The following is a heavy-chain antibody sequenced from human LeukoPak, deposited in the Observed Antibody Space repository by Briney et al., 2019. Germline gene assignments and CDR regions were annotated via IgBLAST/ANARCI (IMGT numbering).Heavy chain of an antibody. CDR3: ARGDSSSSREFDY. Sequence: SVKVSCKASGCTFSSYAISWVRQAPGKGLEWMGGIIPIFGTANYAQQFQGRVTITTDESTSTAYMELSSLRSEDTAVYYCARGDSSSSREFDYSGQGTPVTASS. CDR1: GCTFSSYA. J-gene: IGHJ4*02. V-gene: IGHV1-69*05. CDR2: IIPIFGTA. D-gene: IGHD6-6*01.